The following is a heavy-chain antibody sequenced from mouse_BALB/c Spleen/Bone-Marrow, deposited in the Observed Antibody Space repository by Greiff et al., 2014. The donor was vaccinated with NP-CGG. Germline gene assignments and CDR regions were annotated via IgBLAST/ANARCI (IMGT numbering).Heavy chain of an antibody. V-gene: IGHV1S137*01. J-gene: IGHJ2*01. CDR2: ISTYYGDA. Sequence: VKLVESGAELVRPGVSVKISCKGSGYTFTDYAVHWVKQSHAKSLEWIGVISTYYGDATYNQKFKGKATMTVDKSSSTAYMELDRLTSEDSAIYYCARDLDYWGQGTTLTVSP. CDR1: GYTFTDYA. CDR3: ARDLDY.